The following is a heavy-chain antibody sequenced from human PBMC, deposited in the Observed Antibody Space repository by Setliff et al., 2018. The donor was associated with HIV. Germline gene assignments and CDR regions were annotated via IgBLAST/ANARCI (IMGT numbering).Heavy chain of an antibody. CDR3: AKSRVGFSVPYDAFDI. J-gene: IGHJ3*02. Sequence: ASVKVSCKASGYTFTSYAMNWVRQAPGQRLEWMGWINVGDGDSGPSQEFRGRVIFTRDTSASTAYMELTSLRSDDTAVYYCAKSRVGFSVPYDAFDIWGQGTMVTVSS. D-gene: IGHD1-26*01. V-gene: IGHV1-3*01. CDR1: GYTFTSYA. CDR2: INVGDGDS.